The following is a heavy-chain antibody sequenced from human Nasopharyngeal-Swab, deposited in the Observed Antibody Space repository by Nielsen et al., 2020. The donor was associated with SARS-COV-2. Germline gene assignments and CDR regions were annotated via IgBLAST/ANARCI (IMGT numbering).Heavy chain of an antibody. CDR2: ISSSSSYI. V-gene: IGHV3-21*01. CDR3: ARHRFGIAVADSDY. D-gene: IGHD6-19*01. Sequence: WIRQPQGKGLEWVSSISSSSSYIYYADSVKGRFTISRDNAKNSLYLQMNSLRAEDTAVYYCARHRFGIAVADSDYWGQGTLVTVSS. J-gene: IGHJ4*02.